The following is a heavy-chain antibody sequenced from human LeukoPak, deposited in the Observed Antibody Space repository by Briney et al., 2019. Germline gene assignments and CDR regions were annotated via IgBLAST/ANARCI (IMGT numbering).Heavy chain of an antibody. Sequence: GGSLRLSCTASGFTFSNFWMGWVRQAPGKGLEWVANIKQDETEKFYLGSVKGRFTISRDNAKNSLYLQMNSLRAEDTAVYYCARELTSDYWGQGTLVTVSS. D-gene: IGHD4/OR15-4a*01. V-gene: IGHV3-7*01. J-gene: IGHJ4*02. CDR3: ARELTSDY. CDR1: GFTFSNFW. CDR2: IKQDETEK.